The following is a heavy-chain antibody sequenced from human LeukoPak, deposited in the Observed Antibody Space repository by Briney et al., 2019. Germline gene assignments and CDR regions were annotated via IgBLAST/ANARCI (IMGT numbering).Heavy chain of an antibody. CDR2: IYYSGST. J-gene: IGHJ4*02. CDR1: GGSISSYY. CDR3: ARGLITMTVVEGFDY. D-gene: IGHD3-22*01. Sequence: SETLSLTCTVSGGSISSYYWSWIRQPPGKGLEWIGYIYYSGSTNYNPSLKSRVTISVDTSKNQFSLKLSSVTAADTAVYYCARGLITMTVVEGFDYWGQGTLVTVSS. V-gene: IGHV4-59*08.